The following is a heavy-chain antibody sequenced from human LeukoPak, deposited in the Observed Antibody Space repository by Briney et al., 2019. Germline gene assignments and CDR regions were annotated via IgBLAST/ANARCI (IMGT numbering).Heavy chain of an antibody. V-gene: IGHV3-23*01. CDR1: GFTFSNYA. J-gene: IGHJ4*02. CDR3: ANTIVVVPAANLS. D-gene: IGHD2-2*01. CDR2: ISGSGGST. Sequence: GGSLRLSCAASGFTFSNYAMSLVRQAPGKGLEWVSAISGSGGSTYYADSVKGRSTISRDNSKNTLYLQMNSLRAEDTAVYYCANTIVVVPAANLSWGQGTLVTVSS.